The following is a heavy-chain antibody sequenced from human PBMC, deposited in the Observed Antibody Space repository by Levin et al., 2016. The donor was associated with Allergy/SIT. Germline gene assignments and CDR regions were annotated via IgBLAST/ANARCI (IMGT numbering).Heavy chain of an antibody. J-gene: IGHJ2*01. V-gene: IGHV1-69*15. Sequence: VKVSCKASGYTFTNYGISWVRQAPGQGLEWMGRIIPILGTTDYAQKFQDRVTITADESTSTVYMELRSLRSEDTAVYYCARGGCSSKSCYAGYWYFDLWGRGTLVSVSS. CDR1: GYTFTNYG. CDR2: IIPILGTT. D-gene: IGHD3-10*01. CDR3: ARGGCSSKSCYAGYWYFDL.